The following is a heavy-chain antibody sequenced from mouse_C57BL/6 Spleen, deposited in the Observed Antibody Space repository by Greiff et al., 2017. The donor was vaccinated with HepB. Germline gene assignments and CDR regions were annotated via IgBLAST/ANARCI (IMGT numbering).Heavy chain of an antibody. J-gene: IGHJ4*01. D-gene: IGHD3-2*02. CDR3: TRRGSSGYVAMDY. CDR1: GYAFSSYW. V-gene: IGHV1-80*01. CDR2: IYPGDGDT. Sequence: VQLQESGAELVKPGASVKISCKASGYAFSSYWMNWVKQRPGKGLEWIGQIYPGDGDTNYNGKFKGKATLTADKSSSTAYMQLSSLTSEDSAVYFCTRRGSSGYVAMDYWGQGTSVTVSS.